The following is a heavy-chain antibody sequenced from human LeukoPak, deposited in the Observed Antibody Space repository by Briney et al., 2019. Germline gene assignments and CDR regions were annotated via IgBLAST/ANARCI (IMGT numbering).Heavy chain of an antibody. CDR2: MNPNSGNT. J-gene: IGHJ4*02. D-gene: IGHD3-3*01. CDR3: ARVGVRFLEWLYY. CDR1: GYTFTSYD. Sequence: ASVKVSCKASGYTFTSYDINWLRQATGQGLEWMGWMNPNSGNTGYAQKFQGRVTMTRNTSISTACMELSSLRSEDTAVYCCARVGVRFLEWLYYWGQGTLVTVSS. V-gene: IGHV1-8*01.